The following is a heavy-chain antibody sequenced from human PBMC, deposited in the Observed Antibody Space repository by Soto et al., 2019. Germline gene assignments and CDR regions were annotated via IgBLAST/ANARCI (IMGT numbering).Heavy chain of an antibody. Sequence: QVQLVQSGAEVKKPGASVKVSCKASGYTFTIYGISWVRQAPGQGLESMGWISEYNGNTNYAQKLQGRVTMTTEKSTSTACFELSSLGSHNTAVYYCAREDPAVAGICGYWGQGTLVTVSS. D-gene: IGHD6-19*01. CDR1: GYTFTIYG. J-gene: IGHJ4*02. V-gene: IGHV1-18*01. CDR3: AREDPAVAGICGY. CDR2: ISEYNGNT.